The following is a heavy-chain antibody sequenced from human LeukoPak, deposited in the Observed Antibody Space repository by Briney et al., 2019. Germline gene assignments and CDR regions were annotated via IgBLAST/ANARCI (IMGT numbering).Heavy chain of an antibody. CDR3: ASNAGGYSSSWYIFGPTSRDWFDP. Sequence: ASVKVSCKASGYTFTSYDTKWVRQATGQGLEWMGWMNPNSGNTGYAQKFQGRVTMTRNTSISTAYMELSSLRSEDTAVYYCASNAGGYSSSWYIFGPTSRDWFDPWGQGTLVTVSS. CDR1: GYTFTSYD. D-gene: IGHD6-13*01. J-gene: IGHJ5*02. CDR2: MNPNSGNT. V-gene: IGHV1-8*01.